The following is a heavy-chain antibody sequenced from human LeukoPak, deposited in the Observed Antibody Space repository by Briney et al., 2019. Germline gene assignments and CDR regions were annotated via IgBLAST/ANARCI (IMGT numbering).Heavy chain of an antibody. J-gene: IGHJ3*02. D-gene: IGHD1-26*01. CDR3: ASYSGSYYGTFDI. CDR1: GFTFSSYS. Sequence: GGSLRLSCAASGFTFSSYSMNWVRQAPGKGLEWVSYISSSSTTIYYADSVKGRFIISRDNAKNSLYLQMNSLRAEDTAVYYCASYSGSYYGTFDIWGQGTMVTVSS. V-gene: IGHV3-48*01. CDR2: ISSSSTTI.